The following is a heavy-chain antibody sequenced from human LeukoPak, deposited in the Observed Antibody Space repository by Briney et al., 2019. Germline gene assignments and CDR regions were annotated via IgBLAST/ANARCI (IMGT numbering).Heavy chain of an antibody. CDR1: GYSISSGYY. J-gene: IGHJ6*03. Sequence: PSETLSLTCTVSGYSISSGYYWGWIRQPPGKGLEWIGSIYHSGSTYYNPSLKSRVTISVDTSKNQFSLKLSSVTAADTAVYYCATVQRPMVRGSYYYYYMDVWGKGTTVTVSS. V-gene: IGHV4-38-2*02. CDR3: ATVQRPMVRGSYYYYYMDV. D-gene: IGHD3-10*01. CDR2: IYHSGST.